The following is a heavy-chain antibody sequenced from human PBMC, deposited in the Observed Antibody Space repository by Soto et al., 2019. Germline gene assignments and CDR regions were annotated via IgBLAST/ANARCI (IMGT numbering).Heavy chain of an antibody. V-gene: IGHV3-30-3*01. CDR3: ARAIAARRYFDY. CDR1: GFTFSSYA. Sequence: VQLVESGGGVVQPGRSLRLSCAASGFTFSSYAMHWVRQAPGKGLEWVAVISYDGSNKYYADSVKGRFTISRDNSKNTLYLQMNSLRAEDTAVYYCARAIAARRYFDYWGQGTLVTVSS. D-gene: IGHD6-6*01. CDR2: ISYDGSNK. J-gene: IGHJ4*02.